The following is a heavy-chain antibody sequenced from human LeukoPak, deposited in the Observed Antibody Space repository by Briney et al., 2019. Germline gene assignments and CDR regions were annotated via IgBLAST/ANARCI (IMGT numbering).Heavy chain of an antibody. J-gene: IGHJ3*02. CDR3: ATTWTPDAFDI. CDR2: INPDNGGT. Sequence: ASVKVSCKASGYTFTGYYMHWVRQAPGQGLEWMGWINPDNGGTNYAQKFQGRVTMTRDMSISTAYMELSSLRSEDTAVYYCATTWTPDAFDIWGQGTMVTVSS. D-gene: IGHD1/OR15-1a*01. CDR1: GYTFTGYY. V-gene: IGHV1-2*02.